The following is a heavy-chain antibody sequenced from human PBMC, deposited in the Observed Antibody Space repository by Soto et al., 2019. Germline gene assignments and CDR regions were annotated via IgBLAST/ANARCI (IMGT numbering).Heavy chain of an antibody. CDR1: GYTFTSYG. Sequence: QVQLVQSGAEVKKPGASVKVSCKASGYTFTSYGISWVRQAPGQGLEWMGWISAYNGNTNYAQKLQGRVTMTTDTXRSXAXTELRSLRSDDTAVYYCARASFTMVRGVIITPRFDPWGQGTLVTVSS. CDR3: ARASFTMVRGVIITPRFDP. J-gene: IGHJ5*02. CDR2: ISAYNGNT. V-gene: IGHV1-18*01. D-gene: IGHD3-10*01.